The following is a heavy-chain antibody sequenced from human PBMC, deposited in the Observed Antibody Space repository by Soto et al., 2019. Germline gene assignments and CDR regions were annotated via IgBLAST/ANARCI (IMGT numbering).Heavy chain of an antibody. Sequence: QITLKGSGPTLVQPTQPLTLTCIFSGFSLSTSGAGVGWIRQPPEKALEWLALIYWYDEKSYSPSLKSKLTNTQEHSKNQVVLRRTNMDPVDTATYYWAQRRCGIYPFDYWGQGTLVTVCS. CDR3: AQRRCGIYPFDY. CDR1: GFSLSTSGAG. J-gene: IGHJ4*02. CDR2: IYWYDEK. D-gene: IGHD1-26*01. V-gene: IGHV2-5*01.